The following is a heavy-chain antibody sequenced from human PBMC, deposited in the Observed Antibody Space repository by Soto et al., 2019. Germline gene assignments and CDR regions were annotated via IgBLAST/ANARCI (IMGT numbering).Heavy chain of an antibody. V-gene: IGHV1-8*01. Sequence: ASVKVSCKASGYTFTSYDINWVRQATGQGLEWMGWMNPNSGNTGYAQKFQGRVTMTRNTSISTAYMELSSLRSEDTAVYYCAREGGDYGDYANNYWDQGTLVTVSS. CDR3: AREGGDYGDYANNY. J-gene: IGHJ4*02. CDR2: MNPNSGNT. CDR1: GYTFTSYD. D-gene: IGHD4-17*01.